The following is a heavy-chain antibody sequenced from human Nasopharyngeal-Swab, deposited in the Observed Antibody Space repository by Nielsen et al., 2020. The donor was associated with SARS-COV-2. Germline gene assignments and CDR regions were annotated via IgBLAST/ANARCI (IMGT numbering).Heavy chain of an antibody. J-gene: IGHJ4*02. V-gene: IGHV1-2*02. D-gene: IGHD3-22*01. Sequence: ASVKVSCKASGYTFTGYYMHWVRQAPGQGLEWMGWINPNSGGTNYAQKFQGRVIMTRDTSISTAYMELSRLRSDDTAVYYCARDISGITMIVGSWGQGTLVTVSS. CDR2: INPNSGGT. CDR3: ARDISGITMIVGS. CDR1: GYTFTGYY.